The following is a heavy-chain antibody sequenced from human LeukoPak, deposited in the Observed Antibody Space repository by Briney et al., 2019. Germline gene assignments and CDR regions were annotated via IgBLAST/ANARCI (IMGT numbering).Heavy chain of an antibody. V-gene: IGHV5-51*01. D-gene: IGHD3-22*01. CDR3: ARPNYYDTSPDY. CDR1: GYSFSSNW. Sequence: PGESLKISCKGSGYSFSSNWIGWVRQMPGKGLEWMGIIYPGDSDTRYSPSFQGQVTISADKSISTAYLQWNSLKASDTAMYYCARPNYYDTSPDYWGQGTLVTVSS. J-gene: IGHJ4*02. CDR2: IYPGDSDT.